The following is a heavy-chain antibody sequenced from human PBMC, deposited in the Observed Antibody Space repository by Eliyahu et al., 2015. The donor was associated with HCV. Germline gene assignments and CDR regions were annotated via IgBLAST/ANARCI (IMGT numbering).Heavy chain of an antibody. D-gene: IGHD1/OR15-1a*01. V-gene: IGHV4-34*01. J-gene: IGHJ4*02. CDR1: GGSFSGYY. CDR3: ASVFRVDNWNSLGGDY. Sequence: QVQLQQWGAGLLKPSETLSLTCAVYGGSFSGYYWSWIRQPPGKGLEWIGEINHSGSTNYNPSLKSRVTISVDTSKNQFSLKLSSVTAADTAVYYCASVFRVDNWNSLGGDYWGQGTLVTVSS. CDR2: INHSGST.